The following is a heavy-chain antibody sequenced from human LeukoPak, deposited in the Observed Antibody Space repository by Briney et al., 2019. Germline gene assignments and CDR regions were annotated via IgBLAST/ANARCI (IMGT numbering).Heavy chain of an antibody. V-gene: IGHV3-48*01. CDR3: ARDPEARTLNPNWFDP. CDR2: ISSSSSTI. CDR1: GFTFSSYS. D-gene: IGHD1-14*01. J-gene: IGHJ5*02. Sequence: GGSLRLSCAASGFTFSSYSMNWVRQAPGKGLEWVSYISSSSSTIYYADSVKGRFTISRDNAKNSLYLQMNSLRAEDTAVYYCARDPEARTLNPNWFDPWGQGTLVTVSS.